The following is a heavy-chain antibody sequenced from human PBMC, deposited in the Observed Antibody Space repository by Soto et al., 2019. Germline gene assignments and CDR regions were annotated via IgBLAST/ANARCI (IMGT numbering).Heavy chain of an antibody. CDR2: INHSGST. CDR3: ARFPDSYSSSWYGRYYGMDV. Sequence: SETLSLTCAVYGGSFSGYYWSWIRQPLGKGLEWIGGINHSGSTNYNPSLKSRVTISVDTSKNQFSLKLSSVTAADTAVYYCARFPDSYSSSWYGRYYGMDVWGQGTTVTVSS. CDR1: GGSFSGYY. J-gene: IGHJ6*02. V-gene: IGHV4-34*01. D-gene: IGHD6-13*01.